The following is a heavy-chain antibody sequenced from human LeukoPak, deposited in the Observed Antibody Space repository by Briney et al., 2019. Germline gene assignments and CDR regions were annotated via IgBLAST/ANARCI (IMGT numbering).Heavy chain of an antibody. CDR2: INHSGST. CDR1: GGSFSGYY. CDR3: ARQVRGWFDP. V-gene: IGHV4-34*01. J-gene: IGHJ5*02. Sequence: PSETLSLTCAVYGGSFSGYYWSWIRQPPGKGLEWIGEINHSGSTNYNPSLKSRVTISVDTSKNQFSLKLSSVTAADTAVYYCARQVRGWFDPWGQGTLVTVSS.